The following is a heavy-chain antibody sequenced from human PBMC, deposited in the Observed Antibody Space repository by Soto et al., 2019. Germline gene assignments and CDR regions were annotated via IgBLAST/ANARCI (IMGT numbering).Heavy chain of an antibody. CDR3: ARARGNDWYSDY. V-gene: IGHV3-21*06. CDR2: ITHTGTNV. D-gene: IGHD2-21*02. J-gene: IGHJ4*02. CDR1: GVSFSDYS. Sequence: XGSLRLSCTASGVSFSDYSFNWVRQAPGKGLEWVSSITHTGTNVYYADSVKGRFTISKDSADNSLILQMTSLRAEDTAVYHCARARGNDWYSDYWGQGTMVTVSS.